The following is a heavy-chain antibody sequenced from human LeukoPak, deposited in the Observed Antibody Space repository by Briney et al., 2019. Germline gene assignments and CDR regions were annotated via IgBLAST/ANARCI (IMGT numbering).Heavy chain of an antibody. CDR1: GFTFDDYG. Sequence: GGSLRLSCAASGFTFDDYGMSWVRQAPGKGLEWVSGINWNGGSTGYADSVKGRFTISRDNAKNSLYLQMNSLRAEDTALYYCAREPYGSGSYGAFDTWGQGTMVTVSS. V-gene: IGHV3-20*04. J-gene: IGHJ3*02. D-gene: IGHD3-10*01. CDR3: AREPYGSGSYGAFDT. CDR2: INWNGGST.